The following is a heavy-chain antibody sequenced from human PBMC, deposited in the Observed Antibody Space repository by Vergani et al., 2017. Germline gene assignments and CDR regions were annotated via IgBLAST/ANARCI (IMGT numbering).Heavy chain of an antibody. Sequence: QVQLQESGPGLVKPSQTLSLTCTVSGGSISSGGYYWSWIRQHPGKGLEWIGYIYYSGSTYYNPSLKSRVTISVDTSKNQFSLQLRSGTSADTAVYYCARLLLESLGYADNWFDPWGQGTLVTVSS. CDR1: GGSISSGGYY. D-gene: IGHD2-8*01. CDR3: ARLLLESLGYADNWFDP. J-gene: IGHJ5*02. CDR2: IYYSGST. V-gene: IGHV4-31*03.